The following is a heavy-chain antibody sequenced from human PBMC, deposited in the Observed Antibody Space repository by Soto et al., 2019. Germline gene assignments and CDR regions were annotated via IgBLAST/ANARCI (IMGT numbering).Heavy chain of an antibody. V-gene: IGHV4-39*07. CDR2: IYPSGST. CDR3: ARRPLFDY. CDR1: DGSISSHGYC. Sequence: SVTLSLTYTVSDGSISSHGYCCGWIRQSPGKGLEWTAEIYPSGSTNYNPSLKSRVTISVDKSKSQFSLRLSSVTAADTAIYYCARRPLFDYWGQGVLVTVSS. J-gene: IGHJ4*02.